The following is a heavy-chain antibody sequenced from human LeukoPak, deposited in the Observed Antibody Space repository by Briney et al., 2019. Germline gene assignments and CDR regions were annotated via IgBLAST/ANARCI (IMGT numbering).Heavy chain of an antibody. D-gene: IGHD6-6*01. CDR3: ASGIAARRRSINY. CDR1: GGSFDDYH. Sequence: NPSETLSLTCEVNGGSFDDYHWTWIRQSPGKGLEWIGEINHSGSTNYNPSLKSRVTISVDTSKNQFSLKLSSVTAADTAVYYCASGIAARRRSINYWGQGTLVTVSS. J-gene: IGHJ4*02. CDR2: INHSGST. V-gene: IGHV4-34*01.